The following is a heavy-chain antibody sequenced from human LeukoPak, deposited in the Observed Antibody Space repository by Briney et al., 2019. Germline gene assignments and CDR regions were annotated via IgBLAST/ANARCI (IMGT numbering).Heavy chain of an antibody. D-gene: IGHD4-17*01. Sequence: GGYLRLSCAASGFTFSSYWMSWVRQAPGKGLEWVANIKQDGSEKYYVDSVKGRFTISRDNAKNSLYLQMNSLRAEDTAVYYCARDDSDYGDYERFDYWGQGTLVTVSS. CDR3: ARDDSDYGDYERFDY. J-gene: IGHJ4*02. CDR2: IKQDGSEK. V-gene: IGHV3-7*01. CDR1: GFTFSSYW.